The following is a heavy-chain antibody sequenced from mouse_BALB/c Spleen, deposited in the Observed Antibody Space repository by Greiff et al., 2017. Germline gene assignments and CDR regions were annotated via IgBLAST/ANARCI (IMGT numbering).Heavy chain of an antibody. V-gene: IGHV1S41*01. CDR1: GYTFTSYW. CDR3: ARHGYGSSGYYFAY. J-gene: IGHJ2*01. D-gene: IGHD1-1*01. Sequence: DLVKPGASVKLSCTASGYTFTSYWINWIKQRPGQGLEWIGRIAPGSGSTYYNEMFKGKATLTVDTSSSTAYIQLSSLSSEDSAVYFGARHGYGSSGYYFAYWGQGTTVTVSA. CDR2: IAPGSGST.